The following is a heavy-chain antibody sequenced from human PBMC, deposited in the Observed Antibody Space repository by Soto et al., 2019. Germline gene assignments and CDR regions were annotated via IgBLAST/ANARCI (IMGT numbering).Heavy chain of an antibody. CDR2: IYYSGST. CDR3: ASPKIAFYNWFDP. D-gene: IGHD3-3*02. Sequence: SETLSLTCAVYGGSFSNYYWSWVRQPPGKGLEWIGSIYYSGSTYYNPSLKSRVTISVDTSKNQFSLKLSSVTAADTAVYYCASPKIAFYNWFDPWGQGTLVTVSS. CDR1: GGSFSNYY. V-gene: IGHV4-59*05. J-gene: IGHJ5*02.